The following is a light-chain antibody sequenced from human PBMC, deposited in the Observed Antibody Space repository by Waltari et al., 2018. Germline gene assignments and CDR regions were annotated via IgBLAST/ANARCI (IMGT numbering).Light chain of an antibody. CDR3: SAFAGSNNFGV. V-gene: IGLV2-8*01. CDR2: DGN. Sequence: QSALTQPPSASGSPGQSVTTPCTGTRRDLGGRHFVLWYQQRPGKAPRFLIYDGNKRPSGVSDRFSGSKSGNTASLTVSGLQPDDEATYYCSAFAGSNNFGVFGGGTKLTVL. CDR1: RRDLGGRHF. J-gene: IGLJ3*02.